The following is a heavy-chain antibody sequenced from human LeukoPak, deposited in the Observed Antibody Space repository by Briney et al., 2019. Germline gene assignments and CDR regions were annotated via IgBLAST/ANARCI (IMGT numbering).Heavy chain of an antibody. CDR2: IYHSGST. J-gene: IGHJ3*02. CDR1: GGSISSGGYS. D-gene: IGHD3-22*01. CDR3: AREYDYYDSSGYVGAFDI. V-gene: IGHV4-30-2*01. Sequence: SQTLSLTCTASGGSISSGGYSWSWIRQPPGKGLEWIGYIYHSGSTYYNPSLKSRVTISVDTSKNQFSLKLSSVTAADTAVYYCAREYDYYDSSGYVGAFDIWGQGTMVTVSS.